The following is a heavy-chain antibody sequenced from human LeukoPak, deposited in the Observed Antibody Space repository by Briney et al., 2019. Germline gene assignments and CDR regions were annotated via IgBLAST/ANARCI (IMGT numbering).Heavy chain of an antibody. J-gene: IGHJ4*02. CDR1: GFTFSSYS. V-gene: IGHV3-21*01. CDR2: ISSSSSYI. CDR3: ARGDILEWLSHDY. Sequence: GGSLRLSCAASGFTFSSYSMNWVRQAPGKGLEWVSSISSSSSYIYYGDSVKGRFTISRDNAKNSLYLQMNSLRAEDTAVYYCARGDILEWLSHDYWGQGTLVTVSS. D-gene: IGHD3-3*01.